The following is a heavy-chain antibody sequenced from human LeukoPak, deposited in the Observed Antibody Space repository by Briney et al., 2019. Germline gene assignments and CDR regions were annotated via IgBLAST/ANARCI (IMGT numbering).Heavy chain of an antibody. J-gene: IGHJ3*02. CDR3: ARDGGTVSDAFDI. V-gene: IGHV4-59*01. Sequence: PSETLSLTCTVSGGSISSYYWSWIRQPPGKGLEWIGYIYYSGSTNYNPSLKSRVTISVDTSKNQFSLKLSSVTAADTAVYYCARDGGTVSDAFDIWGQGTMVTVSS. CDR1: GGSISSYY. D-gene: IGHD3-16*01. CDR2: IYYSGST.